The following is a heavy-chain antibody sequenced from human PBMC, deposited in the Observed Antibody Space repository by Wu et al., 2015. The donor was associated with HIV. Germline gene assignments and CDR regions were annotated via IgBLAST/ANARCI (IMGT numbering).Heavy chain of an antibody. Sequence: QVQLVQSGAEVKKPGASVKVSCKASGYTFTSYYMHWVRQAPGQGLEWMGIINPSGGSTSYAQKFQGRVTMTRDTSTSTVYMELSSLRSEDTAVYYCARDWGQYDSSGYLCYWGQGTLVTVSS. D-gene: IGHD3-22*01. J-gene: IGHJ4*02. CDR2: INPSGGST. CDR1: GYTFTSYY. CDR3: ARDWGQYDSSGYLCY. V-gene: IGHV1-46*03.